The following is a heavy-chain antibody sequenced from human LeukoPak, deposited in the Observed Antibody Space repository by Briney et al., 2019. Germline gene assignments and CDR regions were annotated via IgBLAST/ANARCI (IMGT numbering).Heavy chain of an antibody. D-gene: IGHD6-6*01. V-gene: IGHV1-69-2*01. Sequence: VASVKISCKVSGYTFTDYYMHWVQQAPGKGLEWMGLVDPEDGETIYAEKFQGRVTITADTSTDTAYMELSSLRSEDTAVYYCATEYSSSGWTAFDIWGQGTMVTVSS. J-gene: IGHJ3*02. CDR1: GYTFTDYY. CDR2: VDPEDGET. CDR3: ATEYSSSGWTAFDI.